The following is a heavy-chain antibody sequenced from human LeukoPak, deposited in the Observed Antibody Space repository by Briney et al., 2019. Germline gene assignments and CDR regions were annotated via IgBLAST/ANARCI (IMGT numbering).Heavy chain of an antibody. CDR3: AKDPRVGSRVATPCH. Sequence: PGGSLRLSCAASGFTFSGYAMSWVRQAPGKGLEWASAISGSGGSTYYADSVKGRFTISRDNSKSTLFLQMNSLRAEDTAVYYCAKDPRVGSRVATPCHWGQGTLVTVSS. V-gene: IGHV3-23*01. CDR1: GFTFSGYA. D-gene: IGHD5-24*01. CDR2: ISGSGGST. J-gene: IGHJ4*02.